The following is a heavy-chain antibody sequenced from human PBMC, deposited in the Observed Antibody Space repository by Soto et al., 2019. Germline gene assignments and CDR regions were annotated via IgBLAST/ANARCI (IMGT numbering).Heavy chain of an antibody. CDR3: ARATVTPENYYYYYYMDV. Sequence: ASVKVSCKASGYTFTGYYMHWVRQAPGQGLEWMGWINPNSGGTNYAQKFQGWVTMTRDTSISTAYMELSRLRSDDTAVYYCARATVTPENYYYYYYMDVWGKGTTVTVSS. J-gene: IGHJ6*03. D-gene: IGHD4-17*01. CDR1: GYTFTGYY. CDR2: INPNSGGT. V-gene: IGHV1-2*04.